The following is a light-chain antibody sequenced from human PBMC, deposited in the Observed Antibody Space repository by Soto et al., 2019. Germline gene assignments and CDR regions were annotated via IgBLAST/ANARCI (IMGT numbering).Light chain of an antibody. CDR1: QSVGPY. CDR2: DAS. V-gene: IGKV3-11*01. Sequence: EIVVTQSPATLSLSPGERATLSCRASQSVGPYLAWYQQKPGQAPRLLIYDASKRATDIPVRFSGSGSGTDFTLTIISLEPEDFAVYYCHQRSIWPPAFGGGTKVEIK. J-gene: IGKJ4*01. CDR3: HQRSIWPPA.